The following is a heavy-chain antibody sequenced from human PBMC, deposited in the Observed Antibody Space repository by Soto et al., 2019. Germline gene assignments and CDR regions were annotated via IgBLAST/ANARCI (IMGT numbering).Heavy chain of an antibody. CDR3: ASADSSPLAY. D-gene: IGHD6-19*01. CDR2: IYYSGST. CDR1: GGSISSYY. V-gene: IGHV4-59*01. Sequence: SETLSLTCTVSGGSISSYYWSWIRQPPGKGLEWIGYIYYSGSTSYNPSLKSRVTISVDTSKNQFSLKLSSVTAADTAVYYCASADSSPLAYSGQVTLVTVSS. J-gene: IGHJ4*02.